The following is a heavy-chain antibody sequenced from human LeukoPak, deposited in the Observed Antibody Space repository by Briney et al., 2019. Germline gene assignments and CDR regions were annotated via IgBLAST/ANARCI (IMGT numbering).Heavy chain of an antibody. Sequence: SVKVSCKASGGTFSSYGISWVRQAPGQGLEWMGGIIPIFGTANYAQKFQGRVTITADESTSTAYMELSSLRSEDTAVYYCARDSSRGPSPLGYWGQGTLVTVSS. CDR1: GGTFSSYG. CDR3: ARDSSRGPSPLGY. J-gene: IGHJ4*02. V-gene: IGHV1-69*01. CDR2: IIPIFGTA. D-gene: IGHD3-16*01.